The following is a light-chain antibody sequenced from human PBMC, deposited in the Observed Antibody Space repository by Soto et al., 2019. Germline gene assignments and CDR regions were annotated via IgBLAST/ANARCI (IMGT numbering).Light chain of an antibody. Sequence: DIQMTQSPPTLSASVGDRVTITCRASQPISSWLAWYHQKPGKAPKLLIYDASNLESGVPSRFSGSGSGTEFTLTISNLQPEDFGIYYCQQYENYWTFGQGTKVEIK. V-gene: IGKV1-5*01. CDR3: QQYENYWT. J-gene: IGKJ1*01. CDR2: DAS. CDR1: QPISSW.